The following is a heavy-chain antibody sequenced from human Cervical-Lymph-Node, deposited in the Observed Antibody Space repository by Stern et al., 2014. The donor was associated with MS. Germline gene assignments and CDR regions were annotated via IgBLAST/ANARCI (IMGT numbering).Heavy chain of an antibody. CDR2: IYPDDSDT. D-gene: IGHD4-17*01. CDR1: GNIFSNFW. J-gene: IGHJ4*02. CDR3: ARHYGYYFDF. V-gene: IGHV5-51*01. Sequence: EVQLVESGVEVEKPGGSLKISCKGSGNIFSNFWIGWVRQMPGKGLEYVGIIYPDDSDTNYRPSFTGQVTISADKSINTAYLHRSSLKAADTAIYYCARHYGYYFDFWGQGTLVTVSS.